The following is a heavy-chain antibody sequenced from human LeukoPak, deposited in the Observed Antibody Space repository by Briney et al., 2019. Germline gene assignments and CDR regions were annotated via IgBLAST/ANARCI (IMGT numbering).Heavy chain of an antibody. V-gene: IGHV1-69*04. J-gene: IGHJ4*02. D-gene: IGHD3-22*01. Sequence: SVKVSCKASGGTFSSYAISWVRQAPGQGLDWMGRIIPILGIANYAQKFQGRVTITADKSTSTAYMELSSLRSEDTAAYYCARDDSSDQTFDYWGQGTLVTVSS. CDR3: ARDDSSDQTFDY. CDR1: GGTFSSYA. CDR2: IIPILGIA.